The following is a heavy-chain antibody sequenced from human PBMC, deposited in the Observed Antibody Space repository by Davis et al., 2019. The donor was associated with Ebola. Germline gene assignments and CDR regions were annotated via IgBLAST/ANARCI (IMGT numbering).Heavy chain of an antibody. CDR3: ARGGYGDYHTDY. V-gene: IGHV3-48*01. CDR2: INHDSTAI. D-gene: IGHD4-17*01. CDR1: GFNFRTYS. J-gene: IGHJ4*02. Sequence: GESLKISCAASGFNFRTYSMNWVRQAPGKGLEWISHINHDSTAIYYADSVRGRFTISRDNAKNSLYLQMNSLRAEDTAVYYCARGGYGDYHTDYWGQGTLVTVSS.